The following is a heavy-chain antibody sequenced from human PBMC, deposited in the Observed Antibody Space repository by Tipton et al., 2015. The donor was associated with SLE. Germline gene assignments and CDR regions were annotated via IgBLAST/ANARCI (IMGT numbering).Heavy chain of an antibody. V-gene: IGHV4-34*01. CDR3: ARSNWGSGNYDS. Sequence: TLSLTCAVYGGSFSGNFWSWMRQSPGRGLEWIGEINHSGTTAYNPSLKSRVTIFLDTSKNQFSLKVNSVTAADTAVYYCARSNWGSGNYDSWGQGTLVTASS. J-gene: IGHJ4*02. D-gene: IGHD7-27*01. CDR2: INHSGTT. CDR1: GGSFSGNF.